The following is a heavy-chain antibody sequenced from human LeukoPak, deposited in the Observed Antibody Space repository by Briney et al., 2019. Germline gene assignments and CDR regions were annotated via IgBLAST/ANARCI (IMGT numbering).Heavy chain of an antibody. CDR1: GFSLTTYE. J-gene: IGHJ4*02. D-gene: IGHD4-17*01. CDR3: TAPLPDFLDYGDEQFDY. CDR2: IKSKTDGGTT. V-gene: IGHV3-15*01. Sequence: GGSLRLSCAVSGFSLTTYEMDWVRQAPGKGLEWVGRIKSKTDGGTTDYAAPVKGRFTISRDDSKNTLYLQMNSLKTEDTAVYYCTAPLPDFLDYGDEQFDYWGQGTLVTVSS.